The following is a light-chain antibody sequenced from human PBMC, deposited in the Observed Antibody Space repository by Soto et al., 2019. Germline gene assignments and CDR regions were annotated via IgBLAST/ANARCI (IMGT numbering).Light chain of an antibody. J-gene: IGKJ2*01. CDR2: AAS. CDR3: QQSYITPYT. Sequence: DIQMTQSPSSLSASVRDTVTITCRASQSISVHLNWYKQKPGEVPKLLLYAASNLHSGVPSRFSGSGSETDVALTISILQPEDFATYYCQQSYITPYTFGQGTRLEIK. CDR1: QSISVH. V-gene: IGKV1-39*01.